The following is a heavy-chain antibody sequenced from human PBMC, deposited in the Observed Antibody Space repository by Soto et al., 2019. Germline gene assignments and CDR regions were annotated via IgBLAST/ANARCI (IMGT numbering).Heavy chain of an antibody. J-gene: IGHJ4*02. CDR1: GFTFSSYW. CDR3: ARDDSSGYYNDLFDY. D-gene: IGHD3-22*01. V-gene: IGHV3-74*01. Sequence: AGGSLRLSCAASGFTFSSYWMHWARQAPGKGLVWVSRINSDGSSTSYADSVKGRFTISRDNAKNTLYLQMNSLRAEDTAVCYCARDDSSGYYNDLFDYWGQGTLVTVSS. CDR2: INSDGSST.